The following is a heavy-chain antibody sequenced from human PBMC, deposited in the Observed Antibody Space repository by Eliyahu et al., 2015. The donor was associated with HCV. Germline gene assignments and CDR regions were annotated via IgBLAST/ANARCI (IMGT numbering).Heavy chain of an antibody. V-gene: IGHV6-1*01. CDR1: GXSVSSKSAA. CDR2: TYYRSKWHY. Sequence: QVRLQESGPGLVKPSQTLSLTCAIXGXSVSSKSAAWNWIRQSPSRGLEWLGRTYYRSKWHYEYAVSVRSRISVTPDTSKNQFSLQLSSVIPEDTAMYYCSKTAQGGPDWGQGTLVTVSS. D-gene: IGHD3-16*01. J-gene: IGHJ4*02. CDR3: SKTAQGGPD.